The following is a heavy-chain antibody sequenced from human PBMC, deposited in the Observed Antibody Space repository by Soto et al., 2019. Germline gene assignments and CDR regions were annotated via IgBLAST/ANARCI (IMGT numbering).Heavy chain of an antibody. V-gene: IGHV4-34*01. CDR2: INHSGST. CDR3: ARGPRWIVVGYYYGMDV. J-gene: IGHJ6*02. D-gene: IGHD2-15*01. CDR1: GGSFSGYY. Sequence: ETLSLTCAVYGGSFSGYYWSWIRQPPGKGLEWIGVINHSGSTNYNPSLKSRVTISVDTSKNQFSLKLSSVTAADTAVYYCARGPRWIVVGYYYGMDVWGQGTTVTVSS.